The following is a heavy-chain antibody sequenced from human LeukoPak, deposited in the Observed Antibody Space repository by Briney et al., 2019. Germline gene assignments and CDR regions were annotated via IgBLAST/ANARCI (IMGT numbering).Heavy chain of an antibody. CDR3: ARDLGGSSSTFFDY. J-gene: IGHJ4*02. CDR2: IIPIFGTA. Sequence: GASVKVSCKASGYTFTSYAISWVRQAPGQGLEWMGGIIPIFGTANYAQKFQGRVTITADESTSTAYMELSSLRSEDTAVYYCARDLGGSSSTFFDYWGQGTLVTVSS. V-gene: IGHV1-69*13. D-gene: IGHD6-13*01. CDR1: GYTFTSYA.